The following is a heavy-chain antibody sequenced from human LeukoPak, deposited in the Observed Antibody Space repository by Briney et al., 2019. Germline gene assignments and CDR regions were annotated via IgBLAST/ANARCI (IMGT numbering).Heavy chain of an antibody. V-gene: IGHV3-23*01. CDR2: ISGSGGST. J-gene: IGHJ3*02. D-gene: IGHD3-9*01. CDR3: AKVHLYDILTGYLGFDAFDI. CDR1: GXTFSSYA. Sequence: GGSLRLSCAASGXTFSSYAMSWVRQAPGKGLEWVSAISGSGGSTYYADSVKGRFTISRDNSKNTLYLQMNSLRAEDTAVYYCAKVHLYDILTGYLGFDAFDIWGQGTMVTVSS.